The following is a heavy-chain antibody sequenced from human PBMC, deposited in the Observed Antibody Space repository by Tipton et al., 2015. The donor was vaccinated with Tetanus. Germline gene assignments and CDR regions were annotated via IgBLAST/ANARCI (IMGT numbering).Heavy chain of an antibody. V-gene: IGHV3-21*06. CDR1: GFTFSSHS. Sequence: SLRLSCAASGFTFSSHSINWVRQSPGKGLQWVSSISSTSSYISYTDSVKGRFTISRDNGRNSLYLQMNNLTEEDTGVYYCARDVSVAGLRYFDVWGQGTLVTVSS. J-gene: IGHJ3*01. D-gene: IGHD3-9*01. CDR3: ARDVSVAGLRYFDV. CDR2: ISSTSSYI.